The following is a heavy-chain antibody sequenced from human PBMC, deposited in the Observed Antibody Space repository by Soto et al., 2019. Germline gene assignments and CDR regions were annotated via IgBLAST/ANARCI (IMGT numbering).Heavy chain of an antibody. CDR1: GGSISSYY. CDR3: ASSQGVSGSFDY. Sequence: PSETLSLTCTVSGGSISSYYWSWIRQPPGKGLEWIGYIYYSGSTNYNPSLKSRVTISVDTSKNQFSLKLSSVTAADTAVYYCASSQGVSGSFDYWGQGTLVTVSS. J-gene: IGHJ4*02. D-gene: IGHD3-10*01. CDR2: IYYSGST. V-gene: IGHV4-59*01.